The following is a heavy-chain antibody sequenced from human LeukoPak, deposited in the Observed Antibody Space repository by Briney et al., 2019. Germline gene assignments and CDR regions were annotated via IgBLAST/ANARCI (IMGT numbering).Heavy chain of an antibody. Sequence: HPGGSLRLSCAASGFTVSSNYMSWVRQAPGKGLEWVSVIYSGGSTYYADSVKGRFTISRDNSKNTLYLQMNSLRAEDTAVYYCTRALGIRESFDYWGQGTLVTVSS. CDR3: TRALGIRESFDY. D-gene: IGHD3-10*01. CDR2: IYSGGST. CDR1: GFTVSSNY. V-gene: IGHV3-66*02. J-gene: IGHJ4*02.